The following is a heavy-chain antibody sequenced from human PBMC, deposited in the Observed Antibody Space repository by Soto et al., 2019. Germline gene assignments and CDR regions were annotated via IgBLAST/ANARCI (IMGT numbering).Heavy chain of an antibody. CDR2: IDSGGGGT. CDR1: GFTLGTYV. Sequence: EVQLLESGGGLVQPGGSLRLSCAASGFTLGTYVMSWVRQAPGKGLEWVSGIDSGGGGTYDADSVKGRFTISRDNPKTTLSLQMNGLRAEDTAVFYFAKGPEQLVHGAFDYWGQGTLGNVSS. D-gene: IGHD6-6*01. J-gene: IGHJ4*02. V-gene: IGHV3-23*01. CDR3: AKGPEQLVHGAFDY.